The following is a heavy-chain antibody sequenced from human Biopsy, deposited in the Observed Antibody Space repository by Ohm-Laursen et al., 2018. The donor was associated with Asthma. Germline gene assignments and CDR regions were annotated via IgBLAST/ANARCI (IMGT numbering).Heavy chain of an antibody. CDR2: IYYIGST. D-gene: IGHD3-16*01. CDR1: GGSISSGAYY. J-gene: IGHJ4*02. Sequence: TLSLTCPVSGGSISSGAYYWSWVRQPPGKGLEWIGYIYYIGSTCYNPSLKSRVAISLDTSKNQFSLKLSSVTAADTAVYFCARRGGVRRYFDYWGQGTLVTVSS. V-gene: IGHV4-30-4*01. CDR3: ARRGGVRRYFDY.